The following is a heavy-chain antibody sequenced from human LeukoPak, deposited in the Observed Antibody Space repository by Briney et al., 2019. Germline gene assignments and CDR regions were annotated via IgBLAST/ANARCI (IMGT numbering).Heavy chain of an antibody. CDR1: GYTFTSYD. Sequence: ASVKVSCKASGYTFTSYDINWVRQATGQGLEWMGWMNPNSGNTGYAQKFQGRVTMTRNTSISTAYMELSSLRSKDTAVYYCASTKYSSGHPVYYYYYYYMDVWGKGTTVTVSS. V-gene: IGHV1-8*01. CDR3: ASTKYSSGHPVYYYYYYYMDV. D-gene: IGHD6-19*01. J-gene: IGHJ6*03. CDR2: MNPNSGNT.